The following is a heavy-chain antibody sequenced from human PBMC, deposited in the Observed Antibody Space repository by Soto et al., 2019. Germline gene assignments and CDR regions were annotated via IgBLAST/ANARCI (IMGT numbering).Heavy chain of an antibody. CDR1: GGSISSGGYY. CDR3: FRGHQFQPRSSVI. Sequence: SETLSLTCTVSGGSISSGGYYWSWIRQHPGKGLEWIGYIYYSGSTYYNPSLKSRVTISVDTSKNQFSLKLSSVTAADTAVYYFFRGHQFQPRSSVIWGQAIMVSLSS. J-gene: IGHJ6*02. CDR2: IYYSGST. V-gene: IGHV4-31*03.